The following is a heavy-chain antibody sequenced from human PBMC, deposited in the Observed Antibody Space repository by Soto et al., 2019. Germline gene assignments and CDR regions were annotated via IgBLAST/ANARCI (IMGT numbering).Heavy chain of an antibody. Sequence: QVQLVQSGAEVKKPGASVKVSCKASGYTFTSYDINWVRQATGQGLEWMGWMNPNSGNTGYAQKFQGRVTMNRNTSISTAYMELSSLRSEDTAVYYCARGRGIKVVDTAILGYWGQGTLVTVSS. D-gene: IGHD5-18*01. CDR3: ARGRGIKVVDTAILGY. J-gene: IGHJ4*02. CDR2: MNPNSGNT. CDR1: GYTFTSYD. V-gene: IGHV1-8*01.